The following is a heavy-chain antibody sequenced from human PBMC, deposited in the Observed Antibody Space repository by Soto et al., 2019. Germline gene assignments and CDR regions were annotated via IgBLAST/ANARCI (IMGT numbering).Heavy chain of an antibody. D-gene: IGHD6-13*01. V-gene: IGHV1-69*01. J-gene: IGHJ4*02. Sequence: QVQLVQSGAEVKKPGSSVKVSCKASGGTFSSYAISWVRQAPGQGLEWMGGIIPIFGTANYAQKFQGRVTITADESTSTAYMALSSLRSEDTAVFYCAGGIAAAARYYFDYWGQGTLVTVSS. CDR2: IIPIFGTA. CDR1: GGTFSSYA. CDR3: AGGIAAAARYYFDY.